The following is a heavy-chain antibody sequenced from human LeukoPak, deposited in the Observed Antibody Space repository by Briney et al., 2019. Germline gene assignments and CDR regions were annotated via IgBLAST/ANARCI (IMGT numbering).Heavy chain of an antibody. V-gene: IGHV3-66*01. CDR1: GFTMSSNY. D-gene: IGHD6-13*01. J-gene: IGHJ4*02. CDR2: IYSGGST. CDR3: ASRIATAGSVDY. Sequence: GGSLRLSCAASGFTMSSNYMSWVRQAPGKGLEWVSVIYSGGSTYYADSVKGRFTISRDNSKNTLYLQMNSLRAEDTAVYYCASRIATAGSVDYWGQGTLVTVSS.